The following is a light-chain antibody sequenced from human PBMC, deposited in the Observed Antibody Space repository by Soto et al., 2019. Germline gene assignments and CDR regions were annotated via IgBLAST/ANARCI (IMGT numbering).Light chain of an antibody. CDR2: DVS. CDR3: SSYTTSSTVD. J-gene: IGLJ2*01. V-gene: IGLV2-14*03. Sequence: QSALTQPASVSGSPGQSITISCTGTSSDIGAYNYVAWYQHHPGKAPKLMIYDVSRLPSGVSNRFSGSKSGNTASLTISGLQADDEADYYCSSYTTSSTVDFGGGTKLTVL. CDR1: SSDIGAYNY.